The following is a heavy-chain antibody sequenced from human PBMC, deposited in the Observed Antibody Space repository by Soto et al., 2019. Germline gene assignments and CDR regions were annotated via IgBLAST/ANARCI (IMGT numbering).Heavy chain of an antibody. D-gene: IGHD1-1*01. Sequence: QVQLVQSGAEVKKPVSSVKVSCKASGGTFSSYAISWVRQAPGQGLEWMGGIIPIFGTANYAQKFQGRVTITADESTSTAYMELRSLRSEDTAEYYCARGGTGTGGDWFDPWGQGTLVTVSS. CDR3: ARGGTGTGGDWFDP. J-gene: IGHJ5*02. CDR1: GGTFSSYA. CDR2: IIPIFGTA. V-gene: IGHV1-69*01.